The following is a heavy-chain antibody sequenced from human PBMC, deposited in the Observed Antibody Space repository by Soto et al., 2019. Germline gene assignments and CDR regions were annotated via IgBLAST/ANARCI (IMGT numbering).Heavy chain of an antibody. V-gene: IGHV3-30-3*01. J-gene: IGHJ6*02. CDR1: GFTFSSYA. CDR3: ASDPSYRHITICDYYGMDV. Sequence: PGGSLRLSCAASGFTFSSYAMHWVRQAPGKGLEWVAVISYDGSNKYYADSVKGRFTISRDNSKNTLYLQMNSLRAEDTAVYYCASDPSYRHITICDYYGMDVSGQATTVTVSS. CDR2: ISYDGSNK. D-gene: IGHD3-3*01.